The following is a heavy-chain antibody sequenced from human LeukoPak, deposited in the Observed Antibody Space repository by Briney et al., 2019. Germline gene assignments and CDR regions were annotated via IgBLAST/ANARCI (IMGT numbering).Heavy chain of an antibody. CDR3: AKTLQQLVQPPDY. CDR2: INSGGST. Sequence: GGSLRLSCAASGFTGSSYYMSWVREPPGKGLEWVSVINSGGSTYYADSVKGRCTPSTDNTKRTLYLQMNSLRAEDTPVYNCAKTLQQLVQPPDYWGQGTLVTVSS. V-gene: IGHV3-53*01. CDR1: GFTGSSYY. J-gene: IGHJ4*02. D-gene: IGHD6-13*01.